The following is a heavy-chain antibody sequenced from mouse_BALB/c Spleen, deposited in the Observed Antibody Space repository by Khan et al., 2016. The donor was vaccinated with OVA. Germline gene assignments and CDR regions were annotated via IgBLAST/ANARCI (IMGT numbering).Heavy chain of an antibody. CDR1: GYTFTDFN. Sequence: VQLQQSGPELVKPGASVKISCKASGYTFTDFNLDWVKQSHGKSLEWIGYIFPNDGGTGYNQKFKTKATLTVDNLSSTAYMELRSLTSEDSAVCYCARSGYGSFGYWGQGTLVTVAA. V-gene: IGHV1S29*02. D-gene: IGHD1-2*01. J-gene: IGHJ3*01. CDR3: ARSGYGSFGY. CDR2: IFPNDGGT.